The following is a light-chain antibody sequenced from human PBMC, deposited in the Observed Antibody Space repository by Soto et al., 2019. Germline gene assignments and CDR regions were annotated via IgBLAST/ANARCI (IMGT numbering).Light chain of an antibody. CDR1: QGISSY. J-gene: IGKJ5*01. CDR3: QQYYSF. CDR2: VAS. Sequence: AIRMTQSPSSFSASTGDRVTITCRASQGISSYLTWYQQKPGKAPKLLIYVASTLQSGVPSRFSGSGSGTAFTLTISCLQSEDFAIYYCQQYYSFFGQGTRLGIK. V-gene: IGKV1-8*01.